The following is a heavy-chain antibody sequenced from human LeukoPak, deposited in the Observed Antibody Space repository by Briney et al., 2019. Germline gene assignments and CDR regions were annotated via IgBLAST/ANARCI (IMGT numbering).Heavy chain of an antibody. J-gene: IGHJ4*02. CDR3: ARGLNYYDSSGYYYEDY. CDR2: ISAYNGNT. V-gene: IGHV1-18*01. CDR1: GYTFTGYG. Sequence: ASVKVSCKASGYTFTGYGISWVRQAPGQGLEWMGWISAYNGNTNYAQKLQGRVTMTTDTSTSTAYMELRSLRSDDTAVYYCARGLNYYDSSGYYYEDYWGQGTLVTVSS. D-gene: IGHD3-22*01.